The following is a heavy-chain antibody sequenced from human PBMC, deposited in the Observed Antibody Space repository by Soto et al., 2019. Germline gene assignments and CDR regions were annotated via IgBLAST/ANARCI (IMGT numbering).Heavy chain of an antibody. D-gene: IGHD3-3*01. CDR3: AKGSSRITIFGMVYVMDV. J-gene: IGHJ6*02. CDR1: GFTFSSYA. V-gene: IGHV3-23*01. CDR2: ISGSGGST. Sequence: GGSLRLSCAASGFTFSSYAMSWVRQAPGKGLEWVSAISGSGGSTYYADSVKGRFTISRDNSKNTLYLQMNSLRAEDTAVYYCAKGSSRITIFGMVYVMDVWGQGTTVTVSS.